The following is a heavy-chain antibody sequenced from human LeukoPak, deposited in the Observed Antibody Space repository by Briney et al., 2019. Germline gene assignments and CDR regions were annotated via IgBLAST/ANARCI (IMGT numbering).Heavy chain of an antibody. V-gene: IGHV3-30*02. CDR2: IRNDETEI. D-gene: IGHD5-12*01. Sequence: GGSLRLSCAAPGFPFNTYNLHWIRQAPGRGLEWVSFIRNDETEIHYADFAKGRFTISRDKSKNTLYLQMNSLRVEDTAVYYCARGDGYAQRDWGQGTLVTVPS. CDR3: ARGDGYAQRD. CDR1: GFPFNTYN. J-gene: IGHJ4*02.